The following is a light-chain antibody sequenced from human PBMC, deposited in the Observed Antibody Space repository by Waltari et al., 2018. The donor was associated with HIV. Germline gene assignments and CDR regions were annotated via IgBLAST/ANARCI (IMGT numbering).Light chain of an antibody. CDR2: LDN. CDR1: KLENKY. Sequence: SYELTQPPSVSVSPGQTASITCPGQKLENKYTSWYQQKPGQSPVLVIYLDNKRPSEIPERFSGSNSGNTATLTIRGTQAMDEADYYCQTWDSNTYVFGPGTKVTVL. V-gene: IGLV3-1*01. J-gene: IGLJ1*01. CDR3: QTWDSNTYV.